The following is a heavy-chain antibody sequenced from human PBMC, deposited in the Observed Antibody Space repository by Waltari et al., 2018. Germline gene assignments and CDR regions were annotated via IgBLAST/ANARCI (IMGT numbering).Heavy chain of an antibody. J-gene: IGHJ4*02. D-gene: IGHD2-21*01. V-gene: IGHV1-46*01. CDR3: AREFHGGHYDY. CDR2: THPSGGTA. Sequence: QVQLVQSGPEVEKPGASVRVSCKTSGYSFTAYYIQWVRQAPGQGLEWMGITHPSGGTARSAQKFQGRVTMTTDTSTSTVYMELSSLRSEDTAVYFWAREFHGGHYDYWGQGTLVTVSS. CDR1: GYSFTAYY.